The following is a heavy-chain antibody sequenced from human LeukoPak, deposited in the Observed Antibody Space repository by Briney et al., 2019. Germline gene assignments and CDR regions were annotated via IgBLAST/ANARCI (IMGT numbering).Heavy chain of an antibody. CDR1: AFTFRSYA. CDR2: ISGSGGST. J-gene: IGHJ4*02. V-gene: IGHV3-23*01. CDR3: ASFHYYGSGAYYLSY. D-gene: IGHD3-10*01. Sequence: GGSLRLSCAASAFTFRSYAMIWVRQAPGKGLEWVSGISGSGGSTYYSDSAKGRFTISRDNSNNTLYLQMSSLRAEDTAVYFCASFHYYGSGAYYLSYWGQGTLVTVSS.